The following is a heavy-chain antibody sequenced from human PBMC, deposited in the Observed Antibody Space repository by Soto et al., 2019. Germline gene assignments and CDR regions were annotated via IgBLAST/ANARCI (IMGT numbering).Heavy chain of an antibody. J-gene: IGHJ4*02. CDR2: MNPNSGNT. D-gene: IGHD6-19*01. CDR1: GYTLTSYD. Sequence: ASVKVSCKASGYTLTSYDINWGRQATGQGLEWMGWMNPNSGNTSYAQKLQGRVTMTTDTSTSTACVELRSLRSDDTAAYYCARGPVDVAVPGIPDLANWGKGSLVTASS. CDR3: ARGPVDVAVPGIPDLAN. V-gene: IGHV1-8*01.